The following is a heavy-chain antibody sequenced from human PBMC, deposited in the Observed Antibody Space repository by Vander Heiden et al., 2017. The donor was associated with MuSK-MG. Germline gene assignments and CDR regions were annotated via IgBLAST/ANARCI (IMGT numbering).Heavy chain of an antibody. J-gene: IGHJ4*02. D-gene: IGHD3-16*01. Sequence: QVQLQESGPGLVRPSETLSLTCTVPGGSISGYYWTWIRQPPGKGLEYIGYVHYSGRTYYSPSLRSRATFSVDTSKNQFSLRLSSVSAADTALYFCARLGGNPGYYFDYWGQGILVTVSS. CDR2: VHYSGRT. V-gene: IGHV4-59*08. CDR1: GGSISGYY. CDR3: ARLGGNPGYYFDY.